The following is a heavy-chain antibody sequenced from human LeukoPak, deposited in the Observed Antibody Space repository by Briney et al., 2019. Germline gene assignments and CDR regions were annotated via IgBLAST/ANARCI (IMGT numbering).Heavy chain of an antibody. CDR3: ARDSRQLAVDY. J-gene: IGHJ4*02. CDR1: GFTFSSYW. V-gene: IGHV3-7*01. D-gene: IGHD6-6*01. Sequence: GGSLRLSCAASGFTFSSYWMSWVRQAPGKGLEWVANIKQDGSEKYYVDPVKGRFTISRDNAKNSLYLQMNSLRAEDTAVYYCARDSRQLAVDYWGQGTLVTVSS. CDR2: IKQDGSEK.